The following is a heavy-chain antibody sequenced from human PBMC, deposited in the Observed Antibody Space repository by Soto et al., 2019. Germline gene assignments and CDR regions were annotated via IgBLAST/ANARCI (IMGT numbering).Heavy chain of an antibody. CDR2: IYYSGRS. J-gene: IGHJ4*02. D-gene: IGHD4-17*01. CDR1: GGSITSSSYY. Sequence: SETLSLTCTVSGGSITSSSYYWGWIRQPPGKGLEWIGGIYYSGRSYYNPSLKSRVTMSVDTSKNQFSPTLNSVTAADAAVYYCARQRTTVVTQAYFDHWGQGTLVTVSS. V-gene: IGHV4-39*01. CDR3: ARQRTTVVTQAYFDH.